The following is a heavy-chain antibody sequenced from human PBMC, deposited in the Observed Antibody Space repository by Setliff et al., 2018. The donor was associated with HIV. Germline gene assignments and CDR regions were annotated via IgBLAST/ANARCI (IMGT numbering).Heavy chain of an antibody. CDR2: INPSGDRT. V-gene: IGHV1-46*01. CDR1: GYTFSSYY. J-gene: IGHJ4*02. CDR3: ALKGAYYILTGFPN. D-gene: IGHD3-9*01. Sequence: ASVKVSCKASGYTFSSYYMHWVRQAPGQGLEWMGIINPSGDRTTYTKKFQGRVTIIADESTSTAYMELSSLRSEDTAVYYCALKGAYYILTGFPNWGQGTLVTVSS.